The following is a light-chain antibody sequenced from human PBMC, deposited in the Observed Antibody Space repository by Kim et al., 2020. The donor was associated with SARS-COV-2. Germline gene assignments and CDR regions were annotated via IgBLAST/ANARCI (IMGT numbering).Light chain of an antibody. CDR2: DVT. V-gene: IGLV2-11*01. CDR3: CSYAASYNVR. Sequence: QSALTQPRSLSGSPGQSVTITCTGSSSDVGGYDYVSWYQQHRGNAPKLLIYDVTKRPAGVPDHFSGSKSGNTAFLTISGLQAEDEADYYCCSYAASYNVRFGGGPQLTVL. CDR1: SSDVGGYDY. J-gene: IGLJ2*01.